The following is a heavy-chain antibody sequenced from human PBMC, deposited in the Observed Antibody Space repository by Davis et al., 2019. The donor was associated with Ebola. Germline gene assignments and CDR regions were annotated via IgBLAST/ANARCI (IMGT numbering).Heavy chain of an antibody. Sequence: GESLKISCAASGFTFRSYDMHWVRQATGKGLERVSAIGTAGDTYYPGSVKRRFTISREKAKNSLYLQMNSLRGEDTAVYYCARAGFGEIYFDYWGQGTLVTVSS. CDR1: GFTFRSYD. D-gene: IGHD3-10*01. CDR2: IGTAGDT. CDR3: ARAGFGEIYFDY. J-gene: IGHJ4*02. V-gene: IGHV3-13*01.